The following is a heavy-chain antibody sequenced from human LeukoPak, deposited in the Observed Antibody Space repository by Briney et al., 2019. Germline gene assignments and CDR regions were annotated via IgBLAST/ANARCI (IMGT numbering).Heavy chain of an antibody. D-gene: IGHD2-15*01. CDR3: ARAGCSGGICLYYFDY. CDR2: IYSGGTT. V-gene: IGHV3-53*01. CDR1: GFTVSSNY. J-gene: IGHJ4*02. Sequence: GGSLRLSCTASGFTVSSNYMSWVRQAPGKGLEWVSVIYSGGTTYYADSVKGRFTISRDNSKNTLYLQMNSLRVEDTAVYYCARAGCSGGICLYYFDYWGQGTLVTVSS.